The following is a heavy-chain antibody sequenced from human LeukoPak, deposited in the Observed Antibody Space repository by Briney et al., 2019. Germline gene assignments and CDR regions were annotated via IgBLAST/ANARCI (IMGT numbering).Heavy chain of an antibody. Sequence: SETLSLTCTVSGGSISSSSYYWGWIRQPPGKGLEWIGSIYYSGSTYYNPSLKSRVTISVDTSKNQFSLKLSSVTAADTAVYYCARVPISYSSGWYGEIDYWGQGTLVTVSS. J-gene: IGHJ4*02. CDR3: ARVPISYSSGWYGEIDY. CDR1: GGSISSSSYY. V-gene: IGHV4-39*07. CDR2: IYYSGST. D-gene: IGHD6-19*01.